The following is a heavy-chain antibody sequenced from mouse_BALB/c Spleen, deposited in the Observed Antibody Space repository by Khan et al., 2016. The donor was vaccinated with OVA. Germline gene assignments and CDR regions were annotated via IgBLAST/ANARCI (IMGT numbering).Heavy chain of an antibody. CDR2: VNPSTGYN. CDR3: VNHGSSSAWFTY. V-gene: IGHV1-7*01. J-gene: IGHJ3*01. CDR1: GYTFTNYW. D-gene: IGHD1-1*01. Sequence: QVQLKQSGAELAKPGASVKMSCKASGYTFTNYWMHWVKQRPGQGLEWIGYVNPSTGYNEYNQKFKDKATLTADKSSSTAYMQLSSLTSEDSAVYYCVNHGSSSAWFTYWGQGTLVTVSA.